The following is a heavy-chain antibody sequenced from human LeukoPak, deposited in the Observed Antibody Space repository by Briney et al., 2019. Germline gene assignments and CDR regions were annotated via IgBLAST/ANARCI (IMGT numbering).Heavy chain of an antibody. CDR2: ISTDGSFT. V-gene: IGHV3-74*01. J-gene: IGHJ1*01. CDR3: ARDEGYFQH. Sequence: GGSLRLSCAASGFTFSSYWMHWVRQGPEKGLVWVARISTDGSFTSYADSVKGRFTISRDNAKNSLYLQMNSLRAEDTAVYYCARDEGYFQHWGQGTLVTVSS. CDR1: GFTFSSYW.